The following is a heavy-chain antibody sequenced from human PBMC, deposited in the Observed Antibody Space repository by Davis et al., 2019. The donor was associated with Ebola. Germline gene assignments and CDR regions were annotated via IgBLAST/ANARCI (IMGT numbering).Heavy chain of an antibody. Sequence: GGSLRLSCPPSGFTSSNAWMSWVRQAPGKGREWVGRIKSKTDGGTTDYAAPVKGRFTISRDDSKNTLYLQMNSLKTEDTAVYYCTTDGFRYCSSTSCYFSRLGFDPWGQGTLVTVSS. CDR3: TTDGFRYCSSTSCYFSRLGFDP. J-gene: IGHJ5*02. D-gene: IGHD2-2*01. CDR2: IKSKTDGGTT. CDR1: GFTSSNAW. V-gene: IGHV3-15*01.